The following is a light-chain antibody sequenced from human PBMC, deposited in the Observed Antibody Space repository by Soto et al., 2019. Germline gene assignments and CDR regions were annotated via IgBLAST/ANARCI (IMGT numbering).Light chain of an antibody. CDR3: QHYNSYSEA. V-gene: IGKV1-5*01. CDR2: DAS. J-gene: IGKJ5*01. CDR1: QTIDTR. Sequence: DIQMTQSPSSLSSSVGDRVTITCRATQTIDTRLAWYQQKPGEAPKLLIYDASSLENGVPSRFSGSGSGAEFTLTISSLQPDDFATYHCQHYNSYSEAFGQGTRLEIK.